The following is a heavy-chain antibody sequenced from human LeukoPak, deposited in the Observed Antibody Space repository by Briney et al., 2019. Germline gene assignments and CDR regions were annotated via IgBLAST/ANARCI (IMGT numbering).Heavy chain of an antibody. CDR3: ARSPMGSGSANWFDP. CDR2: IIPIFGTA. CDR1: GGTFSSYA. D-gene: IGHD3-10*01. Sequence: ASVKVSCKASGGTFSSYAISWVRQAPGQGLEWMGEIIPIFGTANYAQKFQGRVTITADESTSTAYMELSSLRSEDTAVYYCARSPMGSGSANWFDPWGQATLVTVSS. J-gene: IGHJ5*02. V-gene: IGHV1-69*01.